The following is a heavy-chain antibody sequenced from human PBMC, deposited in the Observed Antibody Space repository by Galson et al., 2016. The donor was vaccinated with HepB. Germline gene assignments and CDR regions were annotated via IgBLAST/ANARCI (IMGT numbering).Heavy chain of an antibody. D-gene: IGHD2-8*01. V-gene: IGHV1-18*04. Sequence: SVKVSCKASGYNFDINGISWLRQTPEHGLEWLGWISAYNGNSNHAQNLQGRVTLTTDTSTSTAYMELRALTSDDTAVYFCARDGAVSPSNFDSWGQGTLVAVSS. CDR3: ARDGAVSPSNFDS. CDR1: GYNFDING. CDR2: ISAYNGNS. J-gene: IGHJ4*02.